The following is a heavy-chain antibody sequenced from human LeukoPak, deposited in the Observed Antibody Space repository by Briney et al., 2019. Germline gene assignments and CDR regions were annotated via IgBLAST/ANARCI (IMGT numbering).Heavy chain of an antibody. CDR3: ASSGLRPVAATPYYSDY. D-gene: IGHD2-15*01. CDR1: GGTFSSYA. V-gene: IGHV1-69*05. Sequence: SVKVSCKASGGTFSSYAISWVRQAPGQGLEWMGGIIPIFGTANYAQKFQGRVTITTDESTSTAYMELSSLRSEDTAVYYCASSGLRPVAATPYYSDYWGQGTLVTVSS. J-gene: IGHJ4*02. CDR2: IIPIFGTA.